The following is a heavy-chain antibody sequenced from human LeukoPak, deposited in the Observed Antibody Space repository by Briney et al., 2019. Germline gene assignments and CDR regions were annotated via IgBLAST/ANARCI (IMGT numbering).Heavy chain of an antibody. D-gene: IGHD3-9*01. CDR1: GGSIRSNSYY. J-gene: IGHJ4*02. CDR2: IYYSGST. Sequence: SETLSLTCTVSGGSIRSNSYYWGWIRQPPGKELEWIGSIYYSGSTYYSPSLKSRVTISVDTSKNQFSLKLSSVTAADTAVYYCAGEYYDILTGLITFDYWGQGTLVTVSS. CDR3: AGEYYDILTGLITFDY. V-gene: IGHV4-39*07.